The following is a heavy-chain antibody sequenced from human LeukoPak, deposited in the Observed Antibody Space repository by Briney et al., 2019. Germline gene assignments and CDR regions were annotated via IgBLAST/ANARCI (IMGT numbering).Heavy chain of an antibody. CDR2: ISGSGTST. Sequence: GGSLRLSCAASGFTFSSYAMSWVRQAPGKGLEWVSVISGSGTSTFYGDSVKGRFTISRDNSKNTLFLQMNSLRAEDTAVYYCARRGGYYFDYWGQGTLATVSS. CDR3: ARRGGYYFDY. J-gene: IGHJ4*02. V-gene: IGHV3-23*01. D-gene: IGHD3-16*01. CDR1: GFTFSSYA.